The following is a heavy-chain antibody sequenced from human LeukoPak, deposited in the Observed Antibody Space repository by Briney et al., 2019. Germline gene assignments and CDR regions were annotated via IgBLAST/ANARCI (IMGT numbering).Heavy chain of an antibody. J-gene: IGHJ5*02. V-gene: IGHV1-18*01. CDR1: GYTFTSYG. Sequence: ASVKVSCKASGYTFTSYGISWVRQAPGQGLEWMGWISAYNGNTNYAQKLQDRVTMTTDTSTSTAYMELRSLRSDDTAVYYCARGPLEFCSGGSCYSGRNWLDPWGQGILVTVSS. CDR3: ARGPLEFCSGGSCYSGRNWLDP. D-gene: IGHD2-15*01. CDR2: ISAYNGNT.